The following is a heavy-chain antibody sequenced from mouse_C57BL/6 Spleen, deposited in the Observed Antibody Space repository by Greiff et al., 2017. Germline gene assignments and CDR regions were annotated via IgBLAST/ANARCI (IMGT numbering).Heavy chain of an antibody. CDR3: ARSRGWLLGYFDY. V-gene: IGHV1-22*01. CDR1: GYTFTDYN. CDR2: INPNNGGT. Sequence: EVQGVESGPELVKPGASVKMSCKASGYTFTDYNMHWVKQSHGKSLEWIGYINPNNGGTSYNQKFKGKATLTVNKSSSTAYMELRSLTSEDSAVYYCARSRGWLLGYFDYWGQGTTLTVSS. D-gene: IGHD2-3*01. J-gene: IGHJ2*01.